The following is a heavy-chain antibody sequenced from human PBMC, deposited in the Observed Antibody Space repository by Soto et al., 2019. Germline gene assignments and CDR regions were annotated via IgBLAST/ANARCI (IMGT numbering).Heavy chain of an antibody. CDR1: GFTFSSYA. D-gene: IGHD2-15*01. V-gene: IGHV3-23*01. J-gene: IGHJ4*02. CDR2: ISDSGDGT. Sequence: EVQLLESGGGLVQPGGSLRLSCAASGFTFSSYAMNWVRQAPGKGLEWVSCISDSGDGTYYADSVKGRFTISRDNFRNTLYLQMNSLRAEDTAVYYCAKSIYSQSRSCYSHFTNWGQGTLATVSS. CDR3: AKSIYSQSRSCYSHFTN.